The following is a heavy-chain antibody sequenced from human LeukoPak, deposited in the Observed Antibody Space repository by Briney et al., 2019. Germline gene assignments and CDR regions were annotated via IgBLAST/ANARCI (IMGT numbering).Heavy chain of an antibody. J-gene: IGHJ4*02. CDR2: ISSNGGST. D-gene: IGHD1-7*01. CDR3: VAYHWNYGFDY. Sequence: GGSLRLSCAASGFTVSSNYMSWVRQAPGKGREYGSGISSNGGSTNYANSVKGRFTISRDNSKNTLYLQMVILRVEDTAVDYCVAYHWNYGFDYWGQGTLVTVSS. V-gene: IGHV3-64*01. CDR1: GFTVSSNY.